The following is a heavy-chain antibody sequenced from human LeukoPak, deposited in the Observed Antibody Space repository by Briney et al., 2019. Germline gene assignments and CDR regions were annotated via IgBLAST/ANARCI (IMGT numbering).Heavy chain of an antibody. CDR3: ARNYDFWSGYPYYFDY. Sequence: ASVKVSCKASGCTFTGYYMHWVRQAPGQGLEWMGWINPNSGGTNYAQKFQGRVTMTRDTSISTAYMELSRLRSDDTAVYYCARNYDFWSGYPYYFDYWGQGTLVTVSS. CDR1: GCTFTGYY. V-gene: IGHV1-2*02. D-gene: IGHD3-3*01. J-gene: IGHJ4*02. CDR2: INPNSGGT.